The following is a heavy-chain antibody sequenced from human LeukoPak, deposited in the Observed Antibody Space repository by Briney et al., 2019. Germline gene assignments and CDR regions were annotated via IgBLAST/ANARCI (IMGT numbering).Heavy chain of an antibody. Sequence: SETLSLTCTVSGGSISNSSYYWGWIRQPPGKGLEWIGSIYYSGSTYYNPSLKSRVTISVDTSKNQFSLKLSSVTAADTAVYYCARVVSSGFGYWGQGTLVTVSS. CDR2: IYYSGST. V-gene: IGHV4-39*07. D-gene: IGHD6-19*01. CDR1: GGSISNSSYY. J-gene: IGHJ4*02. CDR3: ARVVSSGFGY.